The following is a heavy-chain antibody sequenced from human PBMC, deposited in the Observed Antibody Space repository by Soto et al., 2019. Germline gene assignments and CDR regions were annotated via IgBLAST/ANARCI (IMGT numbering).Heavy chain of an antibody. J-gene: IGHJ5*02. CDR1: GFIFNTYS. CDR2: ISSSSNYI. CDR3: ARGGDYDFWSGSQDWFGP. Sequence: GGSLRLSCAASGFIFNTYSMNWVRQAPGKGLEWVSSISSSSNYIYYADSLKGRFTISRDNAKNSLFLQMNSLRADDTAVYYCARGGDYDFWSGSQDWFGPWGQGTLVTVSS. V-gene: IGHV3-21*01. D-gene: IGHD3-3*01.